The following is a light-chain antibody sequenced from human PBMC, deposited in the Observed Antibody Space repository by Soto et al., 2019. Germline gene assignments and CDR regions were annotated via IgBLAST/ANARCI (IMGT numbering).Light chain of an antibody. J-gene: IGKJ1*01. V-gene: IGKV3-15*01. Sequence: EIVMTQSPASLSGSPGEGATLSCRASQSVSNNLAWYQQKPGQAPRLLIHGASTRATGTPARFSGSGSGTEFTLSISSLQSEDFAVYYCKQHDNWPRTFGQRTKVEIX. CDR3: KQHDNWPRT. CDR2: GAS. CDR1: QSVSNN.